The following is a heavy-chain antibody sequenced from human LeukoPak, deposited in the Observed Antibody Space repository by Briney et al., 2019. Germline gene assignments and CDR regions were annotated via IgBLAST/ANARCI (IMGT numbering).Heavy chain of an antibody. Sequence: SETLSLTCTVSGYSISSGYYWGWIRQPPGKGLEWIGYIYYSGSTNYNPSLKSRVTISVDTSKNQFSLKLSSVTAADTAVYYCARDWSPRWFGEHLGWFDPWGQGTLVTVSS. J-gene: IGHJ5*02. CDR1: GYSISSGYY. D-gene: IGHD3-10*01. CDR2: IYYSGST. CDR3: ARDWSPRWFGEHLGWFDP. V-gene: IGHV4-61*01.